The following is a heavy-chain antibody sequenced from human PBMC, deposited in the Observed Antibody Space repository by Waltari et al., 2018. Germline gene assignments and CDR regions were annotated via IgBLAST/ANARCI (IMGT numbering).Heavy chain of an antibody. Sequence: QVQLVQSGAGVKKPGASVKASCKVSGDTLTELSMHEVRQAPGKGLECMGGFDPEDGETIYAQKFQGRVTMTEDTSTDTAYMELSSLRSEDTAVYYCATYDFWSGSPYGMDVWGQGTTVTVSS. CDR3: ATYDFWSGSPYGMDV. V-gene: IGHV1-24*01. CDR1: GDTLTELS. CDR2: FDPEDGET. D-gene: IGHD3-3*01. J-gene: IGHJ6*02.